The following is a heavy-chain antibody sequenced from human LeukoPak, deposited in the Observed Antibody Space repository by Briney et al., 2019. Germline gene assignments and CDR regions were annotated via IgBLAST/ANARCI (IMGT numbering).Heavy chain of an antibody. V-gene: IGHV3-23*01. CDR1: GFTFSSSA. CDR2: ISASGGST. CDR3: AKDQYSSGWYIEGYYYYGMDV. Sequence: GGSLRLSCAASGFTFSSSAMSWVRQVSGKGLEWVSGISASGGSTNYADSVRGRFTISRDNSKNTLYLQMNSLRAEDTAVYYCAKDQYSSGWYIEGYYYYGMDVWGQGTTVTVSS. D-gene: IGHD6-19*01. J-gene: IGHJ6*02.